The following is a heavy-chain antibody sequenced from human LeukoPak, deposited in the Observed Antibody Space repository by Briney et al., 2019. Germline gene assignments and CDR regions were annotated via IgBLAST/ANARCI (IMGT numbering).Heavy chain of an antibody. D-gene: IGHD6-19*01. Sequence: GGSLRLSCAASGFTFSNYWVNWVRQAPGKGLEWVASIQRDGSEKYYVESVKGRFTISRDNAKNSLYLQMNSLRAEDTAVYYCSRQGYSRGKWGQGTLVTVSS. CDR2: IQRDGSEK. V-gene: IGHV3-7*01. CDR3: SRQGYSRGK. CDR1: GFTFSNYW. J-gene: IGHJ4*02.